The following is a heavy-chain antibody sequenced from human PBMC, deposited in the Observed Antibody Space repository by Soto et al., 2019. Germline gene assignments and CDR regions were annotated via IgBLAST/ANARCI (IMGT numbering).Heavy chain of an antibody. Sequence: QVQLVQSGAEVKKPGSSVKVSCKASGGTFSSYAISWVRQAPGQGLEWMGGIIPIFGTANYAQKFQGRVTITXXEXTNXAYMELSSLRSEDTAVYYCAREDYYGSGEVPLFDYWGQGTLVTVSS. D-gene: IGHD3-10*01. CDR3: AREDYYGSGEVPLFDY. CDR2: IIPIFGTA. V-gene: IGHV1-69*05. J-gene: IGHJ4*02. CDR1: GGTFSSYA.